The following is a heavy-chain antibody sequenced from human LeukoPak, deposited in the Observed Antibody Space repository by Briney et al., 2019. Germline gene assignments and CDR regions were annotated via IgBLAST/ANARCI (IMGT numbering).Heavy chain of an antibody. V-gene: IGHV3-7*01. Sequence: GGSLRLSCAASGFTFTDYWMSWVRQAPGKGLEWVANIKRDGSEKYYVDSVKGRFTISRDNAKNSLYLQMNSLRTEDAAVYYCARGRGSWYGVYFDYWGQGTLVTVSS. CDR1: GFTFTDYW. CDR3: ARGRGSWYGVYFDY. J-gene: IGHJ4*02. D-gene: IGHD6-13*01. CDR2: IKRDGSEK.